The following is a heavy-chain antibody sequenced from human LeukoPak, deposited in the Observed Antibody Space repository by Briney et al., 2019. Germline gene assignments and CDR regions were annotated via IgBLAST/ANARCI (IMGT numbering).Heavy chain of an antibody. Sequence: ASVKVSCKASGGTFSSYAISWVRQAPGQGLEWMGWINPNSGGTNYAQKFQGRVTMTRDTSISTAYMELSRLRSDDTAVYYCALIQMPDYWGQGTLVTVSS. V-gene: IGHV1-2*02. CDR2: INPNSGGT. CDR3: ALIQMPDY. D-gene: IGHD2-2*01. CDR1: GGTFSSYA. J-gene: IGHJ4*02.